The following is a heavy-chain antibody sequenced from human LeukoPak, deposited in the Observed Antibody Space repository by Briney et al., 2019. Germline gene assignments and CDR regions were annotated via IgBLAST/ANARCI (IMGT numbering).Heavy chain of an antibody. J-gene: IGHJ4*02. Sequence: LPGGSLRLSCAASGFTFSSYGMHWVRQAPGKGLEWVAVISYDGSNKYYADSVKGRFTISRDNSKNTLYLQMNSLRAGDTAVYYCATPPNVGADYWGQGTLVTVSS. CDR3: ATPPNVGADY. V-gene: IGHV3-30*03. CDR1: GFTFSSYG. D-gene: IGHD3-16*01. CDR2: ISYDGSNK.